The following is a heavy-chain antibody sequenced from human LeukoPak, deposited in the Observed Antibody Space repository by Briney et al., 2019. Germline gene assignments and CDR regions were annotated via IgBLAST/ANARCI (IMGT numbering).Heavy chain of an antibody. CDR1: GFTVSTNY. CDR2: IYSGGST. CDR3: ATRRAAGYYYGMDV. V-gene: IGHV3-53*04. D-gene: IGHD6-25*01. J-gene: IGHJ6*02. Sequence: PGGSLTLSCAASGFTVSTNYMSWARQAPGKGLEWVSVIYSGGSTYYADSVKGRFTISRHNSKSTLHLQMNSLRSEDTAVYYCATRRAAGYYYGMDVWGQGTTVTVSS.